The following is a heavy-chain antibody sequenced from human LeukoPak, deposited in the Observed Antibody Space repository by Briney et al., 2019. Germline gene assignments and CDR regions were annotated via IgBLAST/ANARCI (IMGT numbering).Heavy chain of an antibody. J-gene: IGHJ4*02. V-gene: IGHV4-39*01. CDR3: ASQETRYSIASTES. D-gene: IGHD6-13*01. Sequence: PSETLSLTCTVSGGSISSRSYYWGWIRQPPGKGLEWIGSIYYSGSTYYNPSLKGRVTISTDTSRNQFSLKLSSVTAADTAVYYCASQETRYSIASTESWGQGTLVTVSS. CDR2: IYYSGST. CDR1: GGSISSRSYY.